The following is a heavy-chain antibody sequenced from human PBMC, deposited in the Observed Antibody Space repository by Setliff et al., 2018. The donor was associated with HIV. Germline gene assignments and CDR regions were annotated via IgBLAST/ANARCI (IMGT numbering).Heavy chain of an antibody. CDR1: GFSFRSYA. J-gene: IGHJ6*02. CDR2: ISGSGDST. CDR3: AKTLPTLYPPHDYYFAMDV. Sequence: GGSLRLSCAASGFSFRSYAMSWVRQAPGKGLEWVSVISGSGDSTFYADSLKGRFTISRDNSKDTLYLQMNSLRAEDTAVYYCAKTLPTLYPPHDYYFAMDVWGQGTTVTVSS. D-gene: IGHD2-15*01. V-gene: IGHV3-23*01.